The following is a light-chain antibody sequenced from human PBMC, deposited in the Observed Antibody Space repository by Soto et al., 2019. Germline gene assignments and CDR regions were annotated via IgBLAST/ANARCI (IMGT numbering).Light chain of an antibody. CDR3: SSYTSSSTLV. J-gene: IGLJ1*01. Sequence: QSALTQPASVSGSPGQSITISCTGTSSDVGGYNFVSWYQQHPDQAPKLIIYEVNNRPSGVSNRFSGSKSGNTASLTISGLQAEDEADYYCSSYTSSSTLVFGTGTKVTVL. CDR2: EVN. V-gene: IGLV2-14*01. CDR1: SSDVGGYNF.